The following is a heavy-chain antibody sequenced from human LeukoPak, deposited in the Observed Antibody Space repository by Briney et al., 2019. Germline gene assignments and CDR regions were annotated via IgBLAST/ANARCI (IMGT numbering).Heavy chain of an antibody. J-gene: IGHJ4*02. CDR1: GGSISSSSYY. Sequence: SETLSLTCTVSGGSISSSSYYWGWIRQPPGKGLEWIGSIYYSGSTYYNPSLKSRVTISVDTSKNQFSLKLSSVTAADTAVYYCARLRMNYDSSPFDYWGQGTLVTVSS. V-gene: IGHV4-39*07. CDR3: ARLRMNYDSSPFDY. CDR2: IYYSGST. D-gene: IGHD3-22*01.